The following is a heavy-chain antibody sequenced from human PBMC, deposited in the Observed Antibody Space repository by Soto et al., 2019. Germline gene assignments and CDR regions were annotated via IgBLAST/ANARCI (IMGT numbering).Heavy chain of an antibody. J-gene: IGHJ5*02. CDR2: IYYSGST. Sequence: SETLSLTCTVSGGSVSSGSYYWSWIRQPPGKGLEWIGYIYYSGSTNYNPSLKSRVTISVDTSKNQFSLKLSSVTAADTAVYYCARDSSGWTAAEDWFDPRGQGTLVTVSS. D-gene: IGHD6-19*01. CDR3: ARDSSGWTAAEDWFDP. CDR1: GGSVSSGSYY. V-gene: IGHV4-61*01.